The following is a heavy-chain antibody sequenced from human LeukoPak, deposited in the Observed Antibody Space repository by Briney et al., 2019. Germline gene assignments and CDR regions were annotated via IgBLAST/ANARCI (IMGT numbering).Heavy chain of an antibody. CDR3: ARHVAYCSGGTCYSTWYFDL. D-gene: IGHD2-15*01. CDR1: GGSISSSSHY. CDR2: IYYSGST. V-gene: IGHV4-39*01. Sequence: SETLSLTRTVSGGSISSSSHYWGWIRQPPGKGLEWIGSIYYSGSTYYNPSLKSRVTISVDTSKNQFSLKLSSVTAADTAVYYCARHVAYCSGGTCYSTWYFDLWGRGTLVTVSS. J-gene: IGHJ2*01.